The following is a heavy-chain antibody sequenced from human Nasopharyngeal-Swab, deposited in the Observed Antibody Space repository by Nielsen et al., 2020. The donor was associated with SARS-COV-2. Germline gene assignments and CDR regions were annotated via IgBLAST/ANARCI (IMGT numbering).Heavy chain of an antibody. CDR1: GYTFTSYY. CDR2: INPSGGST. CDR3: ARGIGVLRFLEWSHMDV. V-gene: IGHV1-46*01. D-gene: IGHD3-3*01. Sequence: ASVNVSCKASGYTFTSYYMHWVRQAPRQGLEWMGIINPSGGSTSYAQKFQGRVTMTRDTSTSTVYMELSSLRSEDTAVYYCARGIGVLRFLEWSHMDVWGKGTTVTVSS. J-gene: IGHJ6*03.